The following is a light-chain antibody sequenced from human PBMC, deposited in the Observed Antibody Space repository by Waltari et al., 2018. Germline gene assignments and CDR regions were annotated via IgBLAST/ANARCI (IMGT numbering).Light chain of an antibody. Sequence: QSALTQPASVSGSPGQSITIPCTGTSSDVGGYNDVSWYQQHPGKAPKLMIYEVSNRPSGVSNRFSGSKSGNTASLTISGLQAEDEADYYCSSYTSSSIRVFGGGTKLTVL. CDR1: SSDVGGYND. V-gene: IGLV2-14*01. J-gene: IGLJ3*02. CDR3: SSYTSSSIRV. CDR2: EVS.